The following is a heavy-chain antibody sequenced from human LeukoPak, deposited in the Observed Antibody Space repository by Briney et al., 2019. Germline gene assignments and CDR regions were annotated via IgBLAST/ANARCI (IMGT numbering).Heavy chain of an antibody. CDR2: IYYSGST. J-gene: IGHJ6*02. D-gene: IGHD3-3*01. CDR3: AGEKREWLYYYYGMDV. V-gene: IGHV4-31*03. Sequence: SETLSLTCTVSGGSISSGGYYWSWIRQHPGKGLEWIGYIYYSGSTYYNPSLKSRVTISVDTSKNQFSLKLSSVTAADTAVYYCAGEKREWLYYYYGMDVWGQGTTVTVSS. CDR1: GGSISSGGYY.